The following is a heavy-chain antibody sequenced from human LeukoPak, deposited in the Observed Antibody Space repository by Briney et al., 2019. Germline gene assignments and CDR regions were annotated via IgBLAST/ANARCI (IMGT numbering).Heavy chain of an antibody. CDR2: MNPNSGNT. CDR3: ARTHWNVDSLAFDI. Sequence: ASVKVSCKASGYSFTSYDINWVRQATGQGLEWMGWMNPNSGNTGYAQKFQGRVTMTRNTSISTAYMELSSLRSEDTAVYYCARTHWNVDSLAFDIWGQGTMVTVSS. CDR1: GYSFTSYD. D-gene: IGHD1-1*01. J-gene: IGHJ3*02. V-gene: IGHV1-8*01.